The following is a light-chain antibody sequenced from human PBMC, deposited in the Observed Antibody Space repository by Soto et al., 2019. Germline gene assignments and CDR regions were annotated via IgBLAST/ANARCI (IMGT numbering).Light chain of an antibody. CDR3: QQRSNWTPALT. V-gene: IGKV3D-20*02. CDR1: QSVSSSY. CDR2: GAS. Sequence: EIVLTQSPGTLSLSPGERATLSCRASQSVSSSYLAWYQQKPGQAPRLLIYGASSRATGIPDRFSGSGSGTDFTLTISRLEPEDFAVYYCQQRSNWTPALTFGGGTKGDIK. J-gene: IGKJ4*01.